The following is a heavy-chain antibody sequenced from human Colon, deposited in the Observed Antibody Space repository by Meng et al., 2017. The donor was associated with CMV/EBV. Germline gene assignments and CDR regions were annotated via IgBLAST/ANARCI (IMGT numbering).Heavy chain of an antibody. Sequence: SETLSLTCTVSGGSISSSSYYWGWIRQPPGKGLEWIGSIYYSGSTYYNPSLKSRVTISVDTSKNQFSLKLSSVTAADTAVYCCARDLRFENWFDPWGQGTLVTVSS. D-gene: IGHD5/OR15-5a*01. CDR2: IYYSGST. V-gene: IGHV4-39*07. CDR3: ARDLRFENWFDP. J-gene: IGHJ5*02. CDR1: GGSISSSSYY.